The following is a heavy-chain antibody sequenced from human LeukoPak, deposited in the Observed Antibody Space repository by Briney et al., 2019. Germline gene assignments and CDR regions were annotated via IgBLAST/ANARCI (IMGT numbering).Heavy chain of an antibody. Sequence: GGSLRLSCAASGFTFDDFAMHWVRQAPGKGLEWVSLISWDGGTTYYADSVKGRFTISRDNSKNSLYLQMNSLRPEDTALYYCTKDSGLYDRSGSYLGIDYWGQGTLVTVSS. D-gene: IGHD3-22*01. CDR2: ISWDGGTT. CDR3: TKDSGLYDRSGSYLGIDY. J-gene: IGHJ4*02. CDR1: GFTFDDFA. V-gene: IGHV3-43D*03.